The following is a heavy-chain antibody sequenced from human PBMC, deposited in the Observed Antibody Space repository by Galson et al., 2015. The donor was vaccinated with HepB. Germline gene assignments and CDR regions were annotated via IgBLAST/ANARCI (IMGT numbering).Heavy chain of an antibody. J-gene: IGHJ6*03. CDR3: AREGDFWSGYPYYYYYYMDV. V-gene: IGHV4-61*02. D-gene: IGHD3-3*01. CDR1: GGSISNGSYY. CDR2: INTSGKT. Sequence: TLSLTCTVSGGSISNGSYYWSWIRQPAGRGLEWIGRINTSGKTNYNPSLKSRVTMSVDTSKNQFSLRLSSVTAADTAVYYCAREGDFWSGYPYYYYYYMDVWDKGTTVTVSS.